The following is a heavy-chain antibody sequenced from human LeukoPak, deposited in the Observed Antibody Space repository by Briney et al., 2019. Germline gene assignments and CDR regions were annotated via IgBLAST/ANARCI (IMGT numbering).Heavy chain of an antibody. V-gene: IGHV1-18*01. J-gene: IGHJ1*01. Sequence: ASVKVSCKASGYTFTSYGISWVRQAPGQGFEWMGWISPYNGNTNYAQKLQGRVTMTTDTSTTTAYMELRSLRSDDTAVYYCASASYYYDSSGYFFEYFQHWGQGTLVTVSS. CDR3: ASASYYYDSSGYFFEYFQH. D-gene: IGHD3-22*01. CDR2: ISPYNGNT. CDR1: GYTFTSYG.